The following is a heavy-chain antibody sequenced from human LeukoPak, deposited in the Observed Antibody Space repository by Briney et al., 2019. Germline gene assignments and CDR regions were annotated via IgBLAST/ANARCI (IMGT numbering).Heavy chain of an antibody. CDR1: GFTFSSYA. Sequence: GGSLRLSCAASGFTFSSYAMHWVRQAPGKGLEYGSAISSNGGSTYYANSVKGRFTISRDNSENTLYLQMGSLRAEDMAVYYCARMGSSGLYYYYYMDVWGKGTTVTVSS. CDR3: ARMGSSGLYYYYYMDV. D-gene: IGHD6-6*01. V-gene: IGHV3-64*01. J-gene: IGHJ6*03. CDR2: ISSNGGST.